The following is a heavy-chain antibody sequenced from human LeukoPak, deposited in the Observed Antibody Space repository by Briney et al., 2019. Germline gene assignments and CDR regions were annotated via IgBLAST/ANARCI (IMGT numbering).Heavy chain of an antibody. CDR1: NYTFIRYG. J-gene: IGHJ4*02. CDR2: ISPYNGNT. D-gene: IGHD1-26*01. V-gene: IGHV1-18*01. CDR3: AREESIGRYQFLHDS. Sequence: ASVKVSCKASNYTFIRYGITWVRQAPGQGLEWLAWISPYNGNTKYAQKFQGRVTMTTDTSTSTAYMELRSLTSDDTAVYYCAREESIGRYQFLHDSWGQGTLVTVSS.